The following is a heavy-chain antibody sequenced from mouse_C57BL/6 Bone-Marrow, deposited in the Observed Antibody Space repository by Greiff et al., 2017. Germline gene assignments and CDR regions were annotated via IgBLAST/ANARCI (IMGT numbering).Heavy chain of an antibody. CDR1: GYSFTGYF. J-gene: IGHJ1*03. CDR2: INPYNGDT. V-gene: IGHV1-20*01. CDR3: ARWGWLPEDV. D-gene: IGHD2-2*01. Sequence: EVQLQESGPELVKPGDSVKISCKASGYSFTGYFMNWVMQSHGKSLEWIGRINPYNGDTFYNQKFKGKATLTVDKSSSTAHMELRSLTSEDSAVYYCARWGWLPEDVWGTGTTVTVSS.